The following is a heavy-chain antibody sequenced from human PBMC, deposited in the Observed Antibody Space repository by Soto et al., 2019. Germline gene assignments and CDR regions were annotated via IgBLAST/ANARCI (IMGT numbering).Heavy chain of an antibody. CDR3: TRGGTTLTLDV. CDR1: GYSFTNYW. J-gene: IGHJ6*02. CDR2: IDPTDSHP. D-gene: IGHD2-2*01. V-gene: IGHV5-10-1*01. Sequence: GESLKISCEASGYSFTNYWINWVRQMPGKGLEWMGRIDPTDSHPNYSPSFQGHVTVSVDRSISTAYLQWSSLKASDSAVYYCTRGGTTLTLDVWGQGTTVTVSS.